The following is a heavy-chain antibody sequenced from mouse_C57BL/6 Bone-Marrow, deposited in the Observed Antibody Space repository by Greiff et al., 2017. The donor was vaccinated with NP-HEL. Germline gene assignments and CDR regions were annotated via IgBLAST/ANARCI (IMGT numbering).Heavy chain of an antibody. D-gene: IGHD1-1*01. V-gene: IGHV1-54*01. CDR3: ARRGYYGSSPWYFDV. CDR2: INPGSGGT. Sequence: VKLMESGAELVRPGTSVKVSCKASGYAFTNYLIEWVKQRPGQGLEWIGVINPGSGGTNYNEKFKGKATLTADKSSSTAYMQLSSLTSEDSAVYFCARRGYYGSSPWYFDVWGTGTTVTVSS. J-gene: IGHJ1*03. CDR1: GYAFTNYL.